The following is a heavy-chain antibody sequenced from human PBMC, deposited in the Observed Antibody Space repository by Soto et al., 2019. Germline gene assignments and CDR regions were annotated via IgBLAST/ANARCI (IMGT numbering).Heavy chain of an antibody. J-gene: IGHJ4*02. CDR2: TRNKADSYTT. CDR3: ATGVVGAAAY. CDR1: GFTFSDHY. Sequence: EVQLVESGGGLVQPGGSLRLSCAASGFTFSDHYMDWVRQAPGKGLQWVGRTRNKADSYTTEYAASVKGRFTISRDDSKNSLYLQMNSLKSEDTAVYYCATGVVGAAAYWGQGTLVTVSS. D-gene: IGHD1-26*01. V-gene: IGHV3-72*01.